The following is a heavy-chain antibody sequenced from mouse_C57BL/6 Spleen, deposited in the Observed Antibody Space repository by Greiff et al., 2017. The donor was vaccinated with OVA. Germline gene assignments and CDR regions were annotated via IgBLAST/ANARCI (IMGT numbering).Heavy chain of an antibody. CDR2: ILPGSGST. J-gene: IGHJ2*01. V-gene: IGHV1-9*01. CDR3: ARPAAQATDYFDY. CDR1: GYTFTGYW. Sequence: QVQLQQSGAELLKPGASVKLSCKATGYTFTGYWIEWVKQRPGHGLEWIGEILPGSGSTNDNEKFKGKATFTADTSSNTAYMQLSSLTTEDAAIYYCARPAAQATDYFDYWGQGTTLTVSS. D-gene: IGHD3-2*02.